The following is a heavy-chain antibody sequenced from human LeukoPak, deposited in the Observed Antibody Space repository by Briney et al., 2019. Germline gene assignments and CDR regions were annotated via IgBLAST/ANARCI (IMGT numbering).Heavy chain of an antibody. D-gene: IGHD1-26*01. CDR1: GGSFSGYY. CDR3: ARGVSGSYINWFDP. J-gene: IGHJ5*02. Sequence: SETLSLTCAVYGGSFSGYYWSWIRQPQGKGLEWIGEINHSGGTNYNPSLKSRVTISVDTSKNQFSLKLSSVTAADTAVYYCARGVSGSYINWFDPWGQGTLVTVSS. CDR2: INHSGGT. V-gene: IGHV4-34*01.